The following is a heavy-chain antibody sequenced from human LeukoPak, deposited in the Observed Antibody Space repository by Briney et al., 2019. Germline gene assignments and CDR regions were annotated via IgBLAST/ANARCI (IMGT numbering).Heavy chain of an antibody. Sequence: GGSLRLSCAGSGFTFSSYGMHWFRQAPGKGLEWVAVIWYDGSNKYYADSVKGRFTISRDNSKNTLYLQMNSLRAEDTAVYYCARDLSAAFDFWGQGTLVTVSS. CDR2: IWYDGSNK. V-gene: IGHV3-33*01. CDR3: ARDLSAAFDF. J-gene: IGHJ4*02. D-gene: IGHD6-25*01. CDR1: GFTFSSYG.